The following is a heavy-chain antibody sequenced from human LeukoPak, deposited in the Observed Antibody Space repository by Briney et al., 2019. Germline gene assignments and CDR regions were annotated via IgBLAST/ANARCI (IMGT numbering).Heavy chain of an antibody. V-gene: IGHV4-59*01. CDR1: SGSITAYY. Sequence: SETLSLTCTVSSGSITAYYWNWIRQSPGKRPEWIGYVLHTGITEYNPSLESRVTMSMDTSKRQFSLSLTSVTTADTARYYCARGPRWRGSCRSYYYGMDVWGNGTTVTVSS. D-gene: IGHD3-3*01. CDR3: ARGPRWRGSCRSYYYGMDV. J-gene: IGHJ6*04. CDR2: VLHTGIT.